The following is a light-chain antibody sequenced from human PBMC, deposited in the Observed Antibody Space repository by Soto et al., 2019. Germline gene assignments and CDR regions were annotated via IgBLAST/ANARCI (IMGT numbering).Light chain of an antibody. CDR3: QQYNSYSWT. CDR1: QSISSW. V-gene: IGKV1-5*03. J-gene: IGKJ1*01. CDR2: KAS. Sequence: DIQMTQSPSTLSASVGDRVTITCRASQSISSWLAWYQQKPGKAPKLLIYKASSLESGVPSRFSGSGSGTEFPLTISSLQPDDFATYYCQQYNSYSWTFGQGTKVEI.